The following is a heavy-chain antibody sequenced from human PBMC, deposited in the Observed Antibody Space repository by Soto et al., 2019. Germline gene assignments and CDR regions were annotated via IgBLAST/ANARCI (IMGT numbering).Heavy chain of an antibody. CDR2: ISSSSSYI. CDR1: GFTFSSYS. Sequence: GGSLRLSCAASGFTFSSYSMNWVRQAPGKGLEWVSSISSSSSYIYYADSVEGRFTIARDNAKNSLYLQMNSLRAEDTAVYYCARGLATVGATSYYYYGMDVWGQGATVTVSS. D-gene: IGHD1-26*01. V-gene: IGHV3-21*01. CDR3: ARGLATVGATSYYYYGMDV. J-gene: IGHJ6*02.